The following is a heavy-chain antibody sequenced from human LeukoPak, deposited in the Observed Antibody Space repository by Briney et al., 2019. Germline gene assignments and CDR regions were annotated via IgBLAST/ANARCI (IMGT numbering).Heavy chain of an antibody. CDR3: ARHQIVGAIYYYYGMDV. V-gene: IGHV4-39*01. CDR2: IYYSGST. D-gene: IGHD1-26*01. J-gene: IGHJ6*02. CDR1: GGSFSGYY. Sequence: SETLSLTCAVYGGSFSGYYWGWIRQPPGKGLEWIGSIYYSGSTYYNPSLKSRVTISVDTSKNQFSLKLSSVTAADTAVYYCARHQIVGAIYYYYGMDVWGQGTTVTVSS.